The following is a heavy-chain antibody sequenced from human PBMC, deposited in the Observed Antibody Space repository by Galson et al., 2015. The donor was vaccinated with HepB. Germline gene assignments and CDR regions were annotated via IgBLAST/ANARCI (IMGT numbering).Heavy chain of an antibody. J-gene: IGHJ6*02. D-gene: IGHD1-26*01. Sequence: SLRLSCAASGFTFSSYAMHWVRQAPGKGLEWVAVISYDGSNKYYADSVKGRFTISRDNSKNTLYLQMNSLRAEDTAVYYCARKWELPGDYYYGMDVWGQGTTVTVSS. CDR3: ARKWELPGDYYYGMDV. CDR1: GFTFSSYA. CDR2: ISYDGSNK. V-gene: IGHV3-30-3*01.